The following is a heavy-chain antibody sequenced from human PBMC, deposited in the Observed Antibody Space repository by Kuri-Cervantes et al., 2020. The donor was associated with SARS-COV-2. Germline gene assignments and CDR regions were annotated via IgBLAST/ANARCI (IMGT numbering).Heavy chain of an antibody. V-gene: IGHV3-43D*03. CDR1: GFTFDDYA. CDR2: ITWDGGSS. Sequence: GESLKISCAASGFTFDDYAMHWVRQAPGKGLEWVSCITWDGGSSFYADSVKGRFSISRDSSKNFLYLQMNSLRVDDTALYYCAKVFGVGSNIKYFDYWGQGTVVTVSS. D-gene: IGHD3-10*02. J-gene: IGHJ4*02. CDR3: AKVFGVGSNIKYFDY.